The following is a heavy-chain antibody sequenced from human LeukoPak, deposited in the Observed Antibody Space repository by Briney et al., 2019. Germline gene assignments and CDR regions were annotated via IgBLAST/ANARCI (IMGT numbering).Heavy chain of an antibody. J-gene: IGHJ2*01. CDR2: ISSSGSTI. CDR3: ARSADYWYFDL. CDR1: GFTLSNYD. V-gene: IGHV3-48*03. Sequence: GGSLRLSCAASGFTLSNYDMNWVRQAPGKGLEWVSYISSSGSTIYYADSVKGRFTISRDNAKNSLYLQMNSLRAEDTAVYYCARSADYWYFDLWGRGTLVTVSS.